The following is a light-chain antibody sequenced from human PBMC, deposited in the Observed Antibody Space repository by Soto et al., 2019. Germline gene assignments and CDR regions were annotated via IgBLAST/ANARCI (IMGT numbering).Light chain of an antibody. CDR1: SSDVGGYNF. V-gene: IGLV2-11*01. Sequence: QSALTQPRSVSGSPGQSVTISCTGTSSDVGGYNFVSWYQQHPGKAPKLMIYDVNKRPSGVPGRFSGSKSGNTASLTISGLQAEDEADYYCCSYAGTYTHYVFGTGTQLTVL. J-gene: IGLJ1*01. CDR3: CSYAGTYTHYV. CDR2: DVN.